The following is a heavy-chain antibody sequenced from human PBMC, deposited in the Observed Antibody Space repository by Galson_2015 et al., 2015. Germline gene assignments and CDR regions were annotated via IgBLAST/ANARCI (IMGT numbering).Heavy chain of an antibody. V-gene: IGHV3-23*01. CDR2: VSSSGGST. CDR3: ANPGYSSSGYY. D-gene: IGHD6-6*01. J-gene: IGHJ4*02. CDR1: GFTFSSYA. Sequence: SLRLSCAASGFTFSSYAMSWVRQAPGKGQEWVSGVSSSGGSTYADSVKGRFTISRDNSKNTLYLQMDSLRADDTAVYYCANPGYSSSGYYWGQGTLVTVSS.